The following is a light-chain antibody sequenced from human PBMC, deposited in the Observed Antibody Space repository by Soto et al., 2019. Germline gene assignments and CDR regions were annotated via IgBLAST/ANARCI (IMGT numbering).Light chain of an antibody. CDR1: QSISSY. Sequence: EIVLTQSPATLSLSPGERATLSCRASQSISSYLSWYQQKPGQAPRLLIYDSSNRATGIPPRFSGSGSGTDFTLTIISLEPEDFAVYYCQQRSNWPRTCGQWTQLESK. J-gene: IGKJ1*01. CDR2: DSS. CDR3: QQRSNWPRT. V-gene: IGKV3-11*01.